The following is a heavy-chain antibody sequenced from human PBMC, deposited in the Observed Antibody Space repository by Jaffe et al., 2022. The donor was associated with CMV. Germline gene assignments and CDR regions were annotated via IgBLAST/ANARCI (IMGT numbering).Heavy chain of an antibody. V-gene: IGHV3-74*01. Sequence: EVQLVESGGGLVQPGGSLRLSCAASGFTFSSYWMHWVRQAPGKGLVWVSRINSDGSSTSYADSVKGRFTISRDNAKNTLYLQMNSLRAEDTAVYYCARDGLAVAGSLRGPPGYGYWGQGTLVTVSS. J-gene: IGHJ4*02. CDR3: ARDGLAVAGSLRGPPGYGY. CDR1: GFTFSSYW. CDR2: INSDGSST. D-gene: IGHD6-19*01.